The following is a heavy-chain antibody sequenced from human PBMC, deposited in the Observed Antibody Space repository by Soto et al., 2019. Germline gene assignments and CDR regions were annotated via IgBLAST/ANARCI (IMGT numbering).Heavy chain of an antibody. D-gene: IGHD3-16*01. V-gene: IGHV1-18*01. Sequence: QVQLVQSGAEVKNPGASVKVSCKASGYTFTRYGIGWARQAPGQGHEWMGWINRYNGNTNYAQNVQGRVTLTTDTSTSTAYMELRSLRSNDTTIYYCAMVDVYVTPSPQDVWGQGTTVIVSS. CDR2: INRYNGNT. J-gene: IGHJ6*02. CDR1: GYTFTRYG. CDR3: AMVDVYVTPSPQDV.